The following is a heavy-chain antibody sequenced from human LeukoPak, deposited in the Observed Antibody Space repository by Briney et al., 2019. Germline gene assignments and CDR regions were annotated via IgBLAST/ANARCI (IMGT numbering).Heavy chain of an antibody. CDR2: ISGSGGGT. V-gene: IGHV3-23*01. D-gene: IGHD3-3*01. J-gene: IGHJ6*02. CDR1: GFTFSSYA. Sequence: GGSLRLSCAASGFTFSSYAMTWVRQAPGKGLEWVSAISGSGGGTYYADSVKGRFTISRDNAKNSLYLQMNSLRAEDTAVYYCARVVEARDFWSGYQVSLYYYYGMDVWGQGTTVTVSS. CDR3: ARVVEARDFWSGYQVSLYYYYGMDV.